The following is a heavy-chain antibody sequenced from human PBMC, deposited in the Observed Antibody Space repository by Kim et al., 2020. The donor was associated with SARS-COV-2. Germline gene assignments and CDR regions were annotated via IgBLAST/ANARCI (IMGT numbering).Heavy chain of an antibody. V-gene: IGHV3-11*06. CDR3: ARDMAAAGTNYYYYGMDV. D-gene: IGHD6-13*01. Sequence: VEGRFTTSRDNAKNSMDLQMNSLRAEDTAVYYCARDMAAAGTNYYYYGMDVWGQGTTVTVSS. J-gene: IGHJ6*02.